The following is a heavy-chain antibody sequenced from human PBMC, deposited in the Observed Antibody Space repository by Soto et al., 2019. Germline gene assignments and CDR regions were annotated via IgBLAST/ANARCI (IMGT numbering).Heavy chain of an antibody. D-gene: IGHD3-3*01. CDR3: ARMRFGEVTSWFDP. V-gene: IGHV4-61*01. Sequence: QVQLQESGPGLVKPLETLSLTCTVSGGFVSSASYFWSWIRQPPGKEMEFIAYVYYTGTTKYSPSLKSRASISLDTSKNQFSLNLSSVTTADTAIYYCARMRFGEVTSWFDPWGQGILVTVS. CDR2: VYYTGTT. J-gene: IGHJ5*02. CDR1: GGFVSSASYF.